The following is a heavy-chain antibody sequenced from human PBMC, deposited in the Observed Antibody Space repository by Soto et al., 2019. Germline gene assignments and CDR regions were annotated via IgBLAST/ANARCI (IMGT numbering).Heavy chain of an antibody. Sequence: QVPLVQSGAEVKKPGSSVTVSCKAAGGTFSSYAIHWVRQAPGQGLEWMGGVIPMYGPAKYAKRFQGRVTITADESTSTAYMQRTSLTTQDPAVYYCARVTPMVRGVIDNWFDPWGHGTLVTASS. V-gene: IGHV1-69*01. D-gene: IGHD3-10*01. CDR2: VIPMYGPA. CDR1: GGTFSSYA. CDR3: ARVTPMVRGVIDNWFDP. J-gene: IGHJ5*02.